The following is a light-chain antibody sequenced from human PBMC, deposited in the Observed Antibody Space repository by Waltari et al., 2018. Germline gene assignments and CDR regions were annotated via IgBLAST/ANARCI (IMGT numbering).Light chain of an antibody. Sequence: SYVLTQPPSVSVAPGKTARITCGGDNIGSKSVHWYQRKPGQAPVLVIYDDSDRPSGIPERFSGSNSGNTATLTISRVEAGDEADYSGQVWDGSSDHRVFGGGTKVTVL. J-gene: IGLJ3*02. CDR3: QVWDGSSDHRV. CDR1: NIGSKS. CDR2: DDS. V-gene: IGLV3-21*04.